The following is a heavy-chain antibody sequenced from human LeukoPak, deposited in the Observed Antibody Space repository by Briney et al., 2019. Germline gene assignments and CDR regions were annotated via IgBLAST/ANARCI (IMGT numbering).Heavy chain of an antibody. D-gene: IGHD6-6*01. J-gene: IGHJ4*02. CDR2: ISYDGSNK. CDR3: ARFSSSQNFDC. Sequence: GGSLRLSCAASGFTFSSYAMHWVRQAPGKGLEWVAVISYDGSNKYYADSVKGRFTISRDNSKNTLYLQMNSLRAEDTAVYYCARFSSSQNFDCWGQGTLVTVSS. V-gene: IGHV3-30-3*01. CDR1: GFTFSSYA.